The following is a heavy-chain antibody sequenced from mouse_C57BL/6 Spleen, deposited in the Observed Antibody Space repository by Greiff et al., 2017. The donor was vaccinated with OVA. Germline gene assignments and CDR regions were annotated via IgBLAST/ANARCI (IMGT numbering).Heavy chain of an antibody. CDR2: INYDGSST. D-gene: IGHD2-5*01. CDR3: ARAYSNYGDAMDY. J-gene: IGHJ4*01. V-gene: IGHV5-16*01. CDR1: GFTFSDYY. Sequence: DVQLVESEGGLVQPGSSMKLSCTASGFTFSDYYMAWVRQVPEKGLEWVANINYDGSSTYYLDSLKSRFIISRDNAKNILYLQMSSLKSEDTATYYCARAYSNYGDAMDYWGQGTSVTVSS.